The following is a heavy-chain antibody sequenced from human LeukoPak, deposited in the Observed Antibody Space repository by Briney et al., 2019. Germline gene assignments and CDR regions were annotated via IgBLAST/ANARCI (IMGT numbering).Heavy chain of an antibody. J-gene: IGHJ4*02. CDR2: IKSKTDGETT. CDR3: TADLPPPRGYDYPFDY. Sequence: GGSLRLSCAASGFTFANAWMSWVRQAPGKGLECVGRIKSKTDGETTDYAAPVKGRFTISIDDSKNMLYLQMNSLKSEDTAVYYCTADLPPPRGYDYPFDYWGQGSLVTVSS. D-gene: IGHD5-12*01. CDR1: GFTFANAW. V-gene: IGHV3-15*01.